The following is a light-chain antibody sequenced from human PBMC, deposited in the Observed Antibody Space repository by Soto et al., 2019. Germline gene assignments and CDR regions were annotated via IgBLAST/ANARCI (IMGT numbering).Light chain of an antibody. CDR3: QQYARPPFA. V-gene: IGKV3-20*01. CDR1: QRISNSY. Sequence: EIVLTQSPGTLSLSPGERATHSCRASQRISNSYLAWYQQKPGQAPRLLLYDASSRATGIPDRVSGSGSGTDFTLTIIRLDPEDFAVDYCQQYARPPFAFGQGTKVEIK. CDR2: DAS. J-gene: IGKJ2*01.